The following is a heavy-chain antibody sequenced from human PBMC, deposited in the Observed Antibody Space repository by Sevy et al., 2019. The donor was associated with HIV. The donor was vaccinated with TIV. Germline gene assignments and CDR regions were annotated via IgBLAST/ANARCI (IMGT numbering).Heavy chain of an antibody. D-gene: IGHD6-19*01. CDR1: GFTFTNYG. CDR2: ISNSGANT. J-gene: IGHJ4*02. CDR3: AKEWTLLSDWYGEFDY. V-gene: IGHV3-23*01. Sequence: GGSLRLSCAASGFTFTNYGMHWVRQAPGKGLEWVSGISNSGANTYYADSVRGRFTVSRDNSKNTVYLQLNSPRAEDTAIYYCAKEWTLLSDWYGEFDYWGQGTPVTVSS.